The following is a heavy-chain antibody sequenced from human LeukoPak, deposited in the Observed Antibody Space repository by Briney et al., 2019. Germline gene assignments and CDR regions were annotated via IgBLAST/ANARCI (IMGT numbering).Heavy chain of an antibody. CDR3: ARSNGYTYGLLDF. CDR1: GFTFGSYA. CDR2: ISYDGSNI. Sequence: GGSLRLSCAASGFTFGSYAFHWVRQAPGKGLEWLAIISYDGSNINYVDSLKGRFTISRDDSEKTLYLQMNSLSAEDTAVYYCARSNGYTYGLLDFWGQGALVTVSS. J-gene: IGHJ4*02. V-gene: IGHV3-30*04. D-gene: IGHD5-18*01.